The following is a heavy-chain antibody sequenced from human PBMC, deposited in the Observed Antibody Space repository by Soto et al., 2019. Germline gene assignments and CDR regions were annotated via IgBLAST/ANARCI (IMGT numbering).Heavy chain of an antibody. CDR3: ARSLAVAGSGPDY. CDR1: GFTFSSHA. V-gene: IGHV3-30-3*01. CDR2: ISYDGSND. J-gene: IGHJ4*02. D-gene: IGHD6-19*01. Sequence: QVQLVESGGGVVQPGGSLRLSCAASGFTFSSHALHWVRQAPGKGLEWVAVISYDGSNDYYADSVKGRFTISRDNPKNTLYLQMSSLRPEDTAVYYCARSLAVAGSGPDYWGQGTLVTVSS.